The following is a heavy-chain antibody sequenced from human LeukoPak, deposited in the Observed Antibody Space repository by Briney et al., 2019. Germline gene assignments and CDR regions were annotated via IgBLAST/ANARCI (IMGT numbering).Heavy chain of an antibody. CDR1: GFTFSTYS. J-gene: IGHJ5*02. CDR3: AREVVSVAHESDPNANWFDP. V-gene: IGHV3-21*01. Sequence: GGSLRLSCAASGFTFSTYSMNGFRQAPGKGREWVSSIISSSSYIYYADSVKGRFTISRDNAKNSLYLQMNSLRAEDTAVYYCAREVVSVAHESDPNANWFDPWGQGTLVTVSS. D-gene: IGHD2/OR15-2a*01. CDR2: IISSSSYI.